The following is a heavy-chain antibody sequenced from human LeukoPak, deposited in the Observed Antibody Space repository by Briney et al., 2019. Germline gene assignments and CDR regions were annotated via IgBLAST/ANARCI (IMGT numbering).Heavy chain of an antibody. CDR2: INPNSGGT. D-gene: IGHD3-10*01. V-gene: IGHV1-2*04. J-gene: IGHJ5*02. CDR1: GYTFTSYY. Sequence: ASVKVSCKASGYTFTSYYMHWVRQAPGQGLEWMGWINPNSGGTNYAQKFQGWVTMTRDTSISAAYMGLSRLRSDDTAVYYCARDKYGSGSYYMTNWFDPWGQGTLVTVSS. CDR3: ARDKYGSGSYYMTNWFDP.